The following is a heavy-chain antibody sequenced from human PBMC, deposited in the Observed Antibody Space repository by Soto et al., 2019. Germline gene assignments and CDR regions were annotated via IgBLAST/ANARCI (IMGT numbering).Heavy chain of an antibody. CDR2: IIPIFGTA. CDR1: GGTFSSFA. J-gene: IGHJ5*02. Sequence: SVKVSCKASGGTFSSFAINWVRQAPGQGLEWMGGIIPIFGTANYAQKFQGRVTITADKSTSTAYMELASLRSEDTAVYYCARRITGPTVRDNWFDPWGQGTLVTVSS. CDR3: ARRITGPTVRDNWFDP. V-gene: IGHV1-69*06. D-gene: IGHD1-7*01.